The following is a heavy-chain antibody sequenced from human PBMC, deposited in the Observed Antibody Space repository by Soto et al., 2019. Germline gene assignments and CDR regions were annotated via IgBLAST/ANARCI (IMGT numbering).Heavy chain of an antibody. J-gene: IGHJ4*02. V-gene: IGHV4-31*03. CDR3: ARDRDYAYFDY. Sequence: SETLSLTCTVSGGSISSSSYKWGWIRQPPGKRLEWIGYIYYSGSTYYNPSLKSRVTISVDTSKHQFSLKLSSVTAADTAVYYCARDRDYAYFDYWGQGTLVTVSS. D-gene: IGHD4-17*01. CDR2: IYYSGST. CDR1: GGSISSSSYK.